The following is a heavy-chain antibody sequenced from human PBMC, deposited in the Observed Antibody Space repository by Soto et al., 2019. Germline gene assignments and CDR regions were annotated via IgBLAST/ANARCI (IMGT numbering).Heavy chain of an antibody. J-gene: IGHJ6*02. CDR2: IYPGDSDT. D-gene: IGHD3-3*01. CDR1: GYSFTIYW. V-gene: IGHV5-51*01. Sequence: EVQLVQSGAEVKKSGESLKISCKGSGYSFTIYWIGWVRQMPGKGLEWMGIIYPGDSDTRYSPSFEGQVTISADRSISTAYLQWSSLKTSDTAMYFCARANLPYYDFWSGYLHMDVWGQGTTVTVSS. CDR3: ARANLPYYDFWSGYLHMDV.